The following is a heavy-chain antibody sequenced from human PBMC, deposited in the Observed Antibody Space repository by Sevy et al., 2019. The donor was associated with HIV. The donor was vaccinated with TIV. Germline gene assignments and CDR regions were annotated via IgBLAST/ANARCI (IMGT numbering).Heavy chain of an antibody. V-gene: IGHV3-30-3*01. J-gene: IGHJ4*01. CDR2: ISYEGSET. D-gene: IGHD3-3*02. CDR3: ARDGGFSIKWYPLY. Sequence: GGSLRLSCAASGFAFSSHAMHWVRQAPGKGPEWVATISYEGSETFYAASVEGRFTISRDNSKNMLSLQINSPRPEDTAVYYCARDGGFSIKWYPLYWGHGTLVTVSS. CDR1: GFAFSSHA.